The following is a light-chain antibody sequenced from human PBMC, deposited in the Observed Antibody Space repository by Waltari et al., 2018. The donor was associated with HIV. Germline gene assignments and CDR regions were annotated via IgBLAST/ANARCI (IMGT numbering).Light chain of an antibody. CDR1: SSHIGSTY. CDR3: AAWGDSLTSFV. J-gene: IGLJ1*01. V-gene: IGLV1-47*01. Sequence: QSVLTQPPSPSETPGQRVTIPCSGRSSHIGSTYVYWYQHHPGTAPKLLIDRNNQRPSGVPDRFSGSKSGTSASLAISGLRSEDEADYYCAAWGDSLTSFVFGTGTKVTVL. CDR2: RNN.